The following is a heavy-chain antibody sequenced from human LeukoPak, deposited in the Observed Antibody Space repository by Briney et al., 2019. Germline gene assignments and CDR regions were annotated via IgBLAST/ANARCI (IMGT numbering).Heavy chain of an antibody. J-gene: IGHJ4*02. CDR2: LNPNSGNT. V-gene: IGHV1-8*02. CDR1: GYTFTGYY. D-gene: IGHD6-13*01. CDR3: ARGRLMYSSSWSPPDY. Sequence: ASVKVSCKASGYTFTGYYMHWVRQATGQGLEWMGWLNPNSGNTGYAQKFQGRVTMTTNTSISTAYMELNSLRSDDTAVYYCARGRLMYSSSWSPPDYWGQGTLVTVSS.